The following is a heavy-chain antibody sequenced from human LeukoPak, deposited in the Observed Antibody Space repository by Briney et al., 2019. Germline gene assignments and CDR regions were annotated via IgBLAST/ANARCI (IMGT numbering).Heavy chain of an antibody. CDR3: ARAQNVEFYFDS. D-gene: IGHD3-10*01. J-gene: IGHJ4*02. Sequence: GGSLRLSCTASVLTFSSSLFNWFRQAPGKGLEWVASIGPSGSDIFHAVSIKGRFTISRDNSKNTLYLQMNSLRAEDTAVYYCARAQNVEFYFDSWGQETLVTVSS. CDR1: VLTFSSSL. CDR2: IGPSGSDI. V-gene: IGHV3-21*04.